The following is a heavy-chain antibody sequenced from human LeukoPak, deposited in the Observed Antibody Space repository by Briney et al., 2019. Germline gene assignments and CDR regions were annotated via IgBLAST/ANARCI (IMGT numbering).Heavy chain of an antibody. D-gene: IGHD6-19*01. CDR1: GFTFSSYA. Sequence: GGSLRLSCAASGFTFSSYAMSWVRQAPGKGLEWGSVISGSGGSTYYAASVKGRFTISRDNSKNTLYLQMNSLRAEDTAVYYCAKEGLEPLSGWAHFDYWGQGTLVTVSS. V-gene: IGHV3-23*01. CDR2: ISGSGGST. J-gene: IGHJ4*02. CDR3: AKEGLEPLSGWAHFDY.